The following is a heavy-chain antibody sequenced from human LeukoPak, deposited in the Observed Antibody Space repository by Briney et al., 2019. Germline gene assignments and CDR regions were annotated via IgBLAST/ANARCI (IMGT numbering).Heavy chain of an antibody. Sequence: GGSLRLSCAASGFTVSGNYMSWVRQAPGKGLECVAVIFSGGDTYYADSVKGRFTISRDKSMNTLYLQMNSLKTEDTAVYYCAKDPAAGGPFGWGQGTLVTVSS. D-gene: IGHD6-13*01. J-gene: IGHJ4*02. V-gene: IGHV3-53*01. CDR2: IFSGGDT. CDR3: AKDPAAGGPFG. CDR1: GFTVSGNY.